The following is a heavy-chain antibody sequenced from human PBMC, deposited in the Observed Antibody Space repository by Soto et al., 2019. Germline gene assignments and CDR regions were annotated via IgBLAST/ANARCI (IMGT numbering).Heavy chain of an antibody. V-gene: IGHV1-18*01. CDR2: ISAHNGNT. CDR1: GYAFTTYG. J-gene: IGHJ4*02. D-gene: IGHD1-1*01. Sequence: QVHLVQSGAEVKKPGASVKVSCKGSGYAFTTYGITWVRQAPGQGLEWMGWISAHNGNTNYAQKIQGRVTVTRDTSTSPAYMELRGLRSDDTAVYYCARGRYGDYWGQGALVTVSS. CDR3: ARGRYGDY.